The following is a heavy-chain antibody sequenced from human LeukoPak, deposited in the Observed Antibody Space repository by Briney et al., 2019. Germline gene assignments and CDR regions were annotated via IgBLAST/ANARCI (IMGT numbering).Heavy chain of an antibody. Sequence: PGGSLRLSCAASGITFSDSYFDWVRQAPGKGLVWVSRINSDGSSTSYADSVKGRFTISRDNAKNTLYLQMNSLRAEDTAVYYCASYGIAVAGTDYWGQGTLVTVSS. V-gene: IGHV3-74*01. J-gene: IGHJ4*02. CDR3: ASYGIAVAGTDY. CDR2: INSDGSST. D-gene: IGHD6-19*01. CDR1: GITFSDSY.